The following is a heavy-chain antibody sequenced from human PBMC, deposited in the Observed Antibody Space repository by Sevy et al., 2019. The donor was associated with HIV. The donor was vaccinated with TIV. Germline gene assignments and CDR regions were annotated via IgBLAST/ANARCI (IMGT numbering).Heavy chain of an antibody. D-gene: IGHD2-8*01. J-gene: IGHJ4*02. CDR3: ARVAVEYCTNDCYHRFDH. Sequence: GGSLRLSCAASGFTFSSYAMHWVRQAPGKGLEWVAVISYDGSNKYYADSVKGRFTISRDNSKNTLYLQMDSLRVEDTALYYCARVAVEYCTNDCYHRFDHWGQGTLVTVSS. CDR1: GFTFSSYA. V-gene: IGHV3-30-3*01. CDR2: ISYDGSNK.